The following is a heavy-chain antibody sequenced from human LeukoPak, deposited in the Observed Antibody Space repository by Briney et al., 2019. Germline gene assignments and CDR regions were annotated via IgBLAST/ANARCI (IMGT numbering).Heavy chain of an antibody. CDR2: IFPSGGEI. J-gene: IGHJ4*02. CDR1: GFTFSTFA. Sequence: GGSLRLSCVASGFTFSTFAMIWVRQPPGKGLEWVSSIFPSGGEIHYADSVRGRFTISRDNSKSTLYLQMNSLRVEDTAIYYCATYRQVLLPFESWGQGTLVTVSS. V-gene: IGHV3-23*01. CDR3: ATYRQVLLPFES. D-gene: IGHD2-8*02.